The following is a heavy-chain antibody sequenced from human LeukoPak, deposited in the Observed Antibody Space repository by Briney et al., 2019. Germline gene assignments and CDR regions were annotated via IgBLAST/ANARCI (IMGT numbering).Heavy chain of an antibody. J-gene: IGHJ5*02. CDR1: GGSFSGYY. CDR3: ARAHLGYCSSTSCRHNWFDP. V-gene: IGHV4-34*01. D-gene: IGHD2-2*01. Sequence: SETLSLTCAVYGGSFSGYYWSWIRQPPGKGLEWIGEIKHSGSTNYNPSLKSRVTISVDTSKNQFSLKLSSVTAADTAVYYCARAHLGYCSSTSCRHNWFDPWGQETLVTVSS. CDR2: IKHSGST.